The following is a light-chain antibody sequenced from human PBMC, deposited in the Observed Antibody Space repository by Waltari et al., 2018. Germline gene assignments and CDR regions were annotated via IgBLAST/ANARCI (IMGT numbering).Light chain of an antibody. CDR1: NNDY. J-gene: IGLJ3*02. CDR3: TSFTTVDTWV. Sequence: QSALTQPRSVSGSPGQSVTISCTGINNDYVSWFQQHAGKAPKLMIYQVSFRPAGVSNRCAGSKSGNTASLAISGLQTEDEADYSCTSFTTVDTWVFGGGTKLTVL. V-gene: IGLV2-14*01. CDR2: QVS.